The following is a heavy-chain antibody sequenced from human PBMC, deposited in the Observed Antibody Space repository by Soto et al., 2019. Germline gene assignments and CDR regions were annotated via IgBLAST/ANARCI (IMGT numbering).Heavy chain of an antibody. CDR1: GGSFSGYY. J-gene: IGHJ6*02. Sequence: PSETLSLTCAVYGGSFSGYYWTWIRQPPGKGLEWIGEINHSGTINFNPSLKSGLTISLDTSKKHSSLKLSSVTDADTAAYYCARADRTLVTSYSLDVWGQGTTVTVSS. CDR2: INHSGTI. D-gene: IGHD2-21*02. V-gene: IGHV4-34*01. CDR3: ARADRTLVTSYSLDV.